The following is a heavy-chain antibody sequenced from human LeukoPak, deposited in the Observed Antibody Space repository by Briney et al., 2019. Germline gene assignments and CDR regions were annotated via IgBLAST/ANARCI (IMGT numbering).Heavy chain of an antibody. CDR3: ARATRRGGATLTH. D-gene: IGHD1-26*01. V-gene: IGHV4-34*01. Sequence: SETLSLTCAVYGVSFSGYYWSWIRQPPGKGLEWIGDINHSGSTKYNPSLKSRFPISVDTSKNPFSLKLSSVTAADTAVYYCARATRRGGATLTHWGQGNLVTVSS. J-gene: IGHJ4*02. CDR1: GVSFSGYY. CDR2: INHSGST.